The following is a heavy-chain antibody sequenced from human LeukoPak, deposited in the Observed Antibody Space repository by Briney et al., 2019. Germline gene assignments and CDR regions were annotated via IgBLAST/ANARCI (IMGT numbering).Heavy chain of an antibody. CDR1: GGTFSSYA. CDR3: ARSITMVRIATGNY. V-gene: IGHV1-69*05. D-gene: IGHD3-10*01. J-gene: IGHJ4*02. CDR2: IIPIFGTA. Sequence: SVKVSCKASGGTFSSYAISWVRQAPGQGLEWMGGIIPIFGTANYAQKFQGRVTITRDTSASTAYMELSSLRSEDTAVYYCARSITMVRIATGNYWGQGTLVTVSS.